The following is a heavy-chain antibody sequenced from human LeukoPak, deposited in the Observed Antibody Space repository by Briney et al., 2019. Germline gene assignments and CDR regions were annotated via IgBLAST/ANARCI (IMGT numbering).Heavy chain of an antibody. Sequence: GGSLRLSCAASGFTFSSYWMHWVRQAPGKGLVWASRISGDGSSTTYADSVKGRFTISRDNAKSTLFLQMNSLRAEDTAVYYCARADGGYRNFDYWGQGTLVTVSS. V-gene: IGHV3-74*01. CDR2: ISGDGSST. D-gene: IGHD4-17*01. J-gene: IGHJ4*02. CDR1: GFTFSSYW. CDR3: ARADGGYRNFDY.